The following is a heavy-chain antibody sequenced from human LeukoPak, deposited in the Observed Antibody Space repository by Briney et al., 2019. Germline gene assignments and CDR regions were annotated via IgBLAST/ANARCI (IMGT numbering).Heavy chain of an antibody. J-gene: IGHJ4*02. D-gene: IGHD2/OR15-2a*01. CDR1: GFTFSSYW. CDR2: IGATGGDT. V-gene: IGHV3-23*01. Sequence: GGSLRLSCAASGFTFSSYWMHWVRQAPGRGLEWVSSIGATGGDTYYAESVKGRLTISRDNFKNTLYLQMNSLKVEDTAIYYCAKFRPDDLGNYFDYWGQGTLVTVSS. CDR3: AKFRPDDLGNYFDY.